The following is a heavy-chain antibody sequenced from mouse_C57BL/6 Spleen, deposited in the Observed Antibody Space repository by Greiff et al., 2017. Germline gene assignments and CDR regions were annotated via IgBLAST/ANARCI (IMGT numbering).Heavy chain of an antibody. D-gene: IGHD1-1*01. V-gene: IGHV1-9*01. CDR3: AREGYGSPYAMGD. CDR2: ILPGSGNT. Sequence: QVQLQQSGAELMKPGASVKLSCKATGYTFTGYWIEWVKQRPGHGLEWIGEILPGSGNTNYNEKFKGKATFTADTSSNTAYMQLSSLTTEDSAIYYCAREGYGSPYAMGDWGQGTSVTVAS. CDR1: GYTFTGYW. J-gene: IGHJ4*01.